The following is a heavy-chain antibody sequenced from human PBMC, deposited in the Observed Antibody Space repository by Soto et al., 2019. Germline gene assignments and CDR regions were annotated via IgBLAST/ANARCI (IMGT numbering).Heavy chain of an antibody. D-gene: IGHD6-19*01. V-gene: IGHV4-61*01. CDR2: IYYSGST. J-gene: IGHJ4*02. CDR1: GGSVSSGSYY. Sequence: QVQLQESGPGLVKPSETLSLTCTVSGGSVSSGSYYWSWIRQPPGKGLEWIGYIYYSGSTNYNPSLKSRVTISVDTSKNQFSLKLRSVTAADTAVYYCTSYSGGWYDVSYWGQGTLVTVSS. CDR3: TSYSGGWYDVSY.